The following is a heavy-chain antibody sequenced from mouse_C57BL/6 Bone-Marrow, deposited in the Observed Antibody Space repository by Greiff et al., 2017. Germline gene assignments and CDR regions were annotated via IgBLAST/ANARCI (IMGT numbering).Heavy chain of an antibody. Sequence: VQLQQPGAELVKPGASVKLSCKASGYTFTSYWMQWVKQRPGQGLEWIGEIDPSDSYTNYNQKFKGKATLTVDTSSRTAYMQLSSLTSEDSAVYYCARRPVYWGQGTTLTVSS. J-gene: IGHJ2*01. CDR1: GYTFTSYW. CDR3: ARRPVY. V-gene: IGHV1-50*01. CDR2: IDPSDSYT.